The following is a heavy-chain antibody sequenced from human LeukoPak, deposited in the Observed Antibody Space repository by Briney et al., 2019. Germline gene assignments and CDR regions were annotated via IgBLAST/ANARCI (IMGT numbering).Heavy chain of an antibody. V-gene: IGHV3-48*03. CDR2: ISTSGTTI. J-gene: IGHJ4*02. D-gene: IGHD5-24*01. Sequence: GGSLRLPCVASAFTFSSYEVNWVRQAPGKGLEWVSYISTSGTTIYYAESVEGRFTISRDNAKSSLYLQMDSLRVEDTAVYYCARGRDGYNYHYWGQGTLVTVSS. CDR1: AFTFSSYE. CDR3: ARGRDGYNYHY.